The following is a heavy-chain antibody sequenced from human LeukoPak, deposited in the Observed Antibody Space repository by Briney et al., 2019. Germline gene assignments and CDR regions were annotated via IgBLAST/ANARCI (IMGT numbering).Heavy chain of an antibody. V-gene: IGHV3-23*01. J-gene: IGHJ4*02. CDR3: AKDPLAIAVAGISAAPHYYFDY. CDR2: ISGSGGST. CDR1: GFTFRSYA. Sequence: PGGCLRLSCAASGFTFRSYAMRWVRQAPGKGLEWVSAISGSGGSTYYADSVTGRFTISRDNSKTTLYLQMNSLRAEDTAVYYCAKDPLAIAVAGISAAPHYYFDYWGQGTLVTVSS. D-gene: IGHD6-19*01.